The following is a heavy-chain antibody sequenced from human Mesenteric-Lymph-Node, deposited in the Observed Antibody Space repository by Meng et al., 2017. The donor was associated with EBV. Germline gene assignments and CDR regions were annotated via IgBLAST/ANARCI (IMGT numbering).Heavy chain of an antibody. D-gene: IGHD6-13*01. CDR2: ISTYSGNT. CDR3: VREAGGGTFNWFDP. J-gene: IGHJ5*02. Sequence: QGQLVESGAEVKKPGASVKVSCKASGYTFTNYYMHWVRQAPGQGLEWMGWISTYSGNTDYAQKFQGRVTMTTDTSTNTAYMELRSLRSDDTAVFYCVREAGGGTFNWFDPWGQGTLVTVSS. CDR1: GYTFTNYY. V-gene: IGHV1-18*04.